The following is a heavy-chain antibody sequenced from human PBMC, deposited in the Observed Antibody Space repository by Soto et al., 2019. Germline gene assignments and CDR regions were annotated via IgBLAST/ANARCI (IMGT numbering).Heavy chain of an antibody. CDR1: GGTFSSYA. V-gene: IGHV1-69*01. CDR3: ASLSVAGIVMSSAFDI. D-gene: IGHD6-19*01. J-gene: IGHJ3*02. CDR2: IIPIFGTA. Sequence: QVQLVQSGAEVKKPGSSVKVSCKASGGTFSSYAISWVRQAPEQGLEWMGGIIPIFGTANYAQKFQGRVTITADESTSTAYMELSSLRSEDTAVYYCASLSVAGIVMSSAFDIWGQGTMVTVSS.